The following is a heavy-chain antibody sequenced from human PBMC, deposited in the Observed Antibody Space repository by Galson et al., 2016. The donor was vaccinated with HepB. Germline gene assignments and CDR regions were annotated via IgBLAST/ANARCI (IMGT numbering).Heavy chain of an antibody. D-gene: IGHD2-2*02. V-gene: IGHV2-5*01. CDR1: GFSLSATGVG. CDR3: VHSRRPPTIQFYYYYGLNL. J-gene: IGHJ6*02. Sequence: PALVKPTQTLTLTCTFSGFSLSATGVGVGWIRQPPGKAPEWLAFIYRNHEKRYSPSLQTRLSITMDPSKNQVLLTMTNMDPVDTATYYCVHSRRPPTIQFYYYYGLNLWGQGTTVTVSS. CDR2: IYRNHEK.